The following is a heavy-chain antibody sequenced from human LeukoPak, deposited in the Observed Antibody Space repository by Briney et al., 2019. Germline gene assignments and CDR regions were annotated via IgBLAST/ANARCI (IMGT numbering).Heavy chain of an antibody. D-gene: IGHD2-2*01. CDR1: GYTFTSYG. V-gene: IGHV1-18*01. Sequence: ASVKVSCKASGYTFTSYGISWVRQAPGQGLEWMGWISAYNGNTNYAQKLQGRVTMTTDTSTSKAYMELRSLRSDDTAVYYCARDGAFWDIVVVPAAIGQDAFDIWGQGTMVTVSS. CDR2: ISAYNGNT. J-gene: IGHJ3*02. CDR3: ARDGAFWDIVVVPAAIGQDAFDI.